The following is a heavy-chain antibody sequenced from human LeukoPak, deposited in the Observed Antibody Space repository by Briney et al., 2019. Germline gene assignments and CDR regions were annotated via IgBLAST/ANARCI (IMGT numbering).Heavy chain of an antibody. CDR2: IYGTGTT. D-gene: IGHD3-9*01. Sequence: GGSLRLSCAGSGFTVSKDYMTWVRQAPGKGLECVSAIYGTGTTYYADSVKGRFTISRDSSSNTLHLQMNSLRAEDTAVYYCAREARYYDILTGYHNYSGVDVWGHGTTVIVPS. CDR1: GFTVSKDY. V-gene: IGHV3-66*01. CDR3: AREARYYDILTGYHNYSGVDV. J-gene: IGHJ6*02.